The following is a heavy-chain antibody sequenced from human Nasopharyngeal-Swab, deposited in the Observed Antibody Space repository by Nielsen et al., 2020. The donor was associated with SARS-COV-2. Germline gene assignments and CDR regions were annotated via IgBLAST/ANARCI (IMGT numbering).Heavy chain of an antibody. CDR1: GGSISSSNW. J-gene: IGHJ3*02. D-gene: IGHD3-22*01. Sequence: SETLSLTCGVSGGSISSSNWWSWVRQSPGKGLEWIGEIYRSGSTNYNPSLRSRVTISVDKSKNQFSLQLTSVTAADTAVYYCARAMIVVVINAFDIWGQGTMVTVSS. CDR3: ARAMIVVVINAFDI. V-gene: IGHV4-4*02. CDR2: IYRSGST.